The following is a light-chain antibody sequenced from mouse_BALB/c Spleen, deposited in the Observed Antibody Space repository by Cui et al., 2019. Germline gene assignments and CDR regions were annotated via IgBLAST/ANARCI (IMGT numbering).Light chain of an antibody. Sequence: QIVLTQSPALMSASPGEKVTMTCSASSIVSYMYWYQQKPRSSPKPWIYLTSNLASGVPARFSGSGSGTSYSLTISSMEAEDAATYYCQQWSSNPFTFGSGTKLEI. V-gene: IGKV4-68*01. CDR2: LTS. CDR3: QQWSSNPFT. J-gene: IGKJ4*01. CDR1: SIVSY.